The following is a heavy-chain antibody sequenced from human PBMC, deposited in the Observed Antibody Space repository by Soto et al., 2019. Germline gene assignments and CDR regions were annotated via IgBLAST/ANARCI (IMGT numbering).Heavy chain of an antibody. CDR1: GYTITCCA. CDR2: INAGDGDT. Sequence: ASVKVSCKASGYTITCCAMRWVRQAPGQRPEWMGWINAGDGDTKYSQNFQGRLTIIRDTSANTAYMELSSLRSEDTAVYYCARDGEEEAAAAMVYWGQGTLVNVSS. D-gene: IGHD6-13*01. V-gene: IGHV1-3*01. J-gene: IGHJ4*02. CDR3: ARDGEEEAAAAMVY.